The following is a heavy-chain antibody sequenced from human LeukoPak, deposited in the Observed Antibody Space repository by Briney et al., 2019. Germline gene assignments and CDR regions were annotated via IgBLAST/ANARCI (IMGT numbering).Heavy chain of an antibody. V-gene: IGHV4-4*07. CDR1: GGSITSYY. J-gene: IGHJ4*02. CDR2: IYTTGRT. D-gene: IGHD1-26*01. Sequence: PSETLSLTCTVSGGSITSYYWGWVRQPAGKGLEWIGRIYTTGRTDHHPSLNSRLTMSVDTSKNQFSLNLSSVTAADTAVYYCARVGYIRSSWLFDYWAKGALVIVSS. CDR3: ARVGYIRSSWLFDY.